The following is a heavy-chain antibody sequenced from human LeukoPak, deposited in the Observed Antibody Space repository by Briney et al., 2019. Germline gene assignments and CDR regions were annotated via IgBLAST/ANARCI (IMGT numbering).Heavy chain of an antibody. V-gene: IGHV3-21*01. CDR3: ARVIKGSGSYCDY. Sequence: PGGSLRLSCAASGFTFSGYSMNWVRQAPGKGLEWVSCISISSSYIYYADSVKGRFTISRDNAKNSLYLQMNSLRAEDTAVYYCARVIKGSGSYCDYWGQGTLVTVSS. J-gene: IGHJ4*02. CDR2: ISISSSYI. CDR1: GFTFSGYS. D-gene: IGHD3-10*01.